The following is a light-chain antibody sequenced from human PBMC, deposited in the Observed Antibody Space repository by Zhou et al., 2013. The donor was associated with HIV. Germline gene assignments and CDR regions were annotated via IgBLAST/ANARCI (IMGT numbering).Light chain of an antibody. J-gene: IGKJ2*01. V-gene: IGKV1-5*03. CDR1: QSVSSW. CDR2: RAS. Sequence: DIQMTQSPSTLSAVVGDRVTITCRASQSVSSWLAWYQQKPGKAPKLLIYRASSLESGVPSRFSGSGSGTEFTLTISSLQPDDFATYYCQQYNSYPYTFGQGTKLEIK. CDR3: QQYNSYPYT.